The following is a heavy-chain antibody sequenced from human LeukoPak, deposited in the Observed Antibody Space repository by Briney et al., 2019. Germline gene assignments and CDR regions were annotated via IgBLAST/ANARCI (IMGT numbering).Heavy chain of an antibody. J-gene: IGHJ4*02. V-gene: IGHV3-30-3*01. D-gene: IGHD6-6*01. CDR1: GFTFSSYA. Sequence: GGSLRLSCAASGFTFSSYAMHWVRQAPGKGLEWVAVISYDGSNKYYADSVKGRFTISRDNSKNTLYLQMNSLRAEDTAVYYCAREDGSSSYLFDYWGQGTLVTVSS. CDR2: ISYDGSNK. CDR3: AREDGSSSYLFDY.